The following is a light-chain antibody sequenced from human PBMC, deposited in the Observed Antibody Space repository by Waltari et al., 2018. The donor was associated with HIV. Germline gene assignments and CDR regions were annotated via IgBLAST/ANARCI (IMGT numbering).Light chain of an antibody. V-gene: IGKV3-15*01. CDR1: QNYGSN. CDR3: QQYNNWPYT. CDR2: AAS. Sequence: EIVMTQSPATLSVSPGERATLSCRASQNYGSNLAWDQQKPGLAPRLLIYAASTRATGIPAKFSGSGSGTDFTLTISSLQSEDFAIYYCQQYNNWPYTFGQGTKLEFK. J-gene: IGKJ2*01.